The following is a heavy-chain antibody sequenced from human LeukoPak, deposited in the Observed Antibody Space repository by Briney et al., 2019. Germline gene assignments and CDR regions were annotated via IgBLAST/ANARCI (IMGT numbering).Heavy chain of an antibody. CDR2: INTDTGNP. J-gene: IGHJ5*02. Sequence: GASVKVSCKASGYTFTNYAMNWVRQAPGQGLEWVGWINTDTGNPTYAQGFTRRLVFSLDTSASTAYLQISSLKAEDTAVYYCARTLFGDQYQLLHNWFDPWGQGTLVTVSS. CDR1: GYTFTNYA. CDR3: ARTLFGDQYQLLHNWFDP. V-gene: IGHV7-4-1*02. D-gene: IGHD2-2*01.